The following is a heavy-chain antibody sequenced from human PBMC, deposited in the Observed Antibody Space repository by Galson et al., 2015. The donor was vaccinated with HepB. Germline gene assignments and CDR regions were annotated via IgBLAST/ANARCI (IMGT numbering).Heavy chain of an antibody. D-gene: IGHD6-13*01. J-gene: IGHJ4*02. CDR3: AKGQGSSWAIDY. V-gene: IGHV3-30*18. CDR2: MSYEGRS. Sequence: SLRLSCAASGFTFNSYGMHWVRQAPGKGLEWVAVMSYEGRSNYADSVKGRFTISRDNPKNTLYLQMNSLRTEDTAVYYCAKGQGSSWAIDYWGQGTLVTVSS. CDR1: GFTFNSYG.